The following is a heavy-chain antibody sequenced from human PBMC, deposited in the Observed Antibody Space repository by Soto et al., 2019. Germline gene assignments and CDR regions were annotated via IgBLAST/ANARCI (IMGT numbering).Heavy chain of an antibody. D-gene: IGHD3-22*01. J-gene: IGHJ5*02. CDR2: VFDFGST. CDR1: GDSVKSSY. V-gene: IGHV4-59*02. Sequence: KTSETLSLTCSVSGDSVKSSYWAWIRQSPGRALEWVGYVFDFGSTGYHPSLKGRLTISMDTSRNQVSLKLRSVTIADTAVYYSARLIEGYPPHNSFDPWGQGTLVTVSS. CDR3: ARLIEGYPPHNSFDP.